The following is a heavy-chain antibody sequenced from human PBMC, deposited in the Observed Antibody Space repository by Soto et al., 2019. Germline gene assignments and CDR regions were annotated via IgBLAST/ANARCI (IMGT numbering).Heavy chain of an antibody. CDR3: ARVVGGIPVAGSWNWFDP. D-gene: IGHD6-19*01. CDR2: ISTYNGNT. V-gene: IGHV1-18*04. CDR1: GYTFTSYA. J-gene: IGHJ5*02. Sequence: GASVKVSCKASGYTFTSYALSWVRHAPGRGLEWMGWISTYNGNTNYAQNLQGRVTMTTDISTNTAYMELWSLRSDDTAVYYCARVVGGIPVAGSWNWFDPWGQGTLVTVSS.